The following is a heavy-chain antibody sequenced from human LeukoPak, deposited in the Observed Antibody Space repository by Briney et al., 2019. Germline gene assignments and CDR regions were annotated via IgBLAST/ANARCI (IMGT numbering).Heavy chain of an antibody. V-gene: IGHV3-7*01. D-gene: IGHD6-13*01. CDR3: TRNTVAAAGDD. CDR1: GFTFSTFW. Sequence: GWSLRLSCAASGFTFSTFWMTWVRQAPGKGLEWVANIKPDGSETSYVDSVKGRFTISRDNTKNSLFLQMNSLRADDTAPYYCTRNTVAAAGDDWGQGTLVTVSS. J-gene: IGHJ4*02. CDR2: IKPDGSET.